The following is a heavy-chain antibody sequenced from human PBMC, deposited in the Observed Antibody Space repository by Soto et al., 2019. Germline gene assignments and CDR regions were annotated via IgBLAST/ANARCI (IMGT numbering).Heavy chain of an antibody. J-gene: IGHJ4*02. CDR2: IYYSGST. V-gene: IGHV4-61*08. D-gene: IGHD1-26*01. CDR1: GGSISTGGYY. Sequence: PSETLSLTCTVSGGSISTGGYYWNWIRQHPGKGLEWIGYIYYSGSTNYNPSLKSRVTISLDTSKTQFSLKLTSVTAADTAVYYCATTSAQGTKWEPFGYWGQGTLVTVSS. CDR3: ATTSAQGTKWEPFGY.